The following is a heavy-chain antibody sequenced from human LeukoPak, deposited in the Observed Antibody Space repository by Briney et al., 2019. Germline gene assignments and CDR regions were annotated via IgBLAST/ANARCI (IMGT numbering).Heavy chain of an antibody. CDR3: ARDSNYDY. CDR2: LYSGGTT. V-gene: IGHV3-66*02. CDR1: GFTISSTY. D-gene: IGHD6-13*01. Sequence: RGSLRLSCAASGFTISSTYMSWVRQAPGKGLEWVSVLYSGGTTYYADSVKGRYTISRDNSKNTLYLQMNSLRAEDTAVYYCARDSNYDYWGQGTLVTVSS. J-gene: IGHJ4*02.